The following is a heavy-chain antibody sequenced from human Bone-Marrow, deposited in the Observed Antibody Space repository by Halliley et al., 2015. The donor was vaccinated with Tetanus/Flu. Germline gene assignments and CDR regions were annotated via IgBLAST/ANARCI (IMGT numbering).Heavy chain of an antibody. J-gene: IGHJ4*02. Sequence: LRLSCTVSGGFISSYYWSWIRQPPGKGLEWIGNIYYSGSTNYNPSLKSRVTISVDTSKNQFSLKLSSVTAADTAVYYCARRGYSYGYYYFDYWGQGTLVTVSS. CDR1: GGFISSYY. CDR3: ARRGYSYGYYYFDY. CDR2: IYYSGST. V-gene: IGHV4-59*01. D-gene: IGHD5-18*01.